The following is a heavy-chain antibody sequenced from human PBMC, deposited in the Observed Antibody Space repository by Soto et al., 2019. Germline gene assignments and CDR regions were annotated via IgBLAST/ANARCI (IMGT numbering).Heavy chain of an antibody. D-gene: IGHD2-15*01. V-gene: IGHV3-23*01. CDR3: AKDITCSGGSCYRDS. Sequence: AGSLRLSCASSGFTFSGDAMSCVGQAPGKGLEWVSAISGSGGSTYYADSVKGRFTISRDNSKNTLYLQMSSLRAEDTAVYYCAKDITCSGGSCYRDSWGQGTLVIVSS. CDR2: ISGSGGST. J-gene: IGHJ4*02. CDR1: GFTFSGDA.